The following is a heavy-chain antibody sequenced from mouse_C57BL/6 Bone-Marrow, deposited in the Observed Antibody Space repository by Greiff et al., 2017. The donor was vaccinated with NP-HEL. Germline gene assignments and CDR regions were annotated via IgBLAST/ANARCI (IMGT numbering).Heavy chain of an antibody. CDR1: GFNIKDDY. V-gene: IGHV14-4*01. J-gene: IGHJ1*03. D-gene: IGHD1-1*02. CDR2: IDPGNGDT. Sequence: VQLQQSGAELVRPGASVKLSCTASGFNIKDDYMHWVKQRPEQGLEWIGWIDPGNGDTEYASKFQGKATITADTSSNTAYLRLSRLTSEDTAVYYCSNYGRYFDVWGTGTTVTVSS. CDR3: SNYGRYFDV.